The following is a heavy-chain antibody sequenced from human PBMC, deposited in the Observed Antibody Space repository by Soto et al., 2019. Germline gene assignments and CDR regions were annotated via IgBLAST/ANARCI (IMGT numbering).Heavy chain of an antibody. D-gene: IGHD2-2*01. CDR1: GGSISSYY. V-gene: IGHV4-59*01. CDR2: IYYSGST. CDR3: ARGGYCIFTSCYGLEIWFLP. J-gene: IGHJ5*02. Sequence: SETLSLSCTVSGGSISSYYWSWIRQPPGKGLEWIGYIYYSGSTNYNPSLKSRVTISVDTSKNQFSLKLSSVTAADTAVYYCARGGYCIFTSCYGLEIWFLPWRQATL.